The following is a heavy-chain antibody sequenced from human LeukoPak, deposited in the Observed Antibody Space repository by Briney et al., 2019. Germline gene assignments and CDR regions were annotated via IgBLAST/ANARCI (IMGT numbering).Heavy chain of an antibody. CDR2: INQDGNAK. CDR1: GFTFSTYW. Sequence: GGSLRLSCAASGFTFSTYWMTWVRQAPGVGLEWVATINQDGNAKYYVDSVKGRFAISRDNTKNSLSLQMSSLRAEDTAVYYCARNGFASAINSWGQGTLVTVSS. V-gene: IGHV3-7*01. J-gene: IGHJ4*02. CDR3: ARNGFASAINS. D-gene: IGHD2-21*02.